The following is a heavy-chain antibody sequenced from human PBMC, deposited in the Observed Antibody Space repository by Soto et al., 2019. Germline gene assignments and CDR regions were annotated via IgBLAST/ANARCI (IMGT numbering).Heavy chain of an antibody. V-gene: IGHV1-69*13. Sequence: GASVKVSCKASGGTFSSYAISWVRQAPGQGLEWMGGIIPIFGTANYAQKFQGRVTITADESTSTAYMELSSLRSEDTVVYYCATYYYDSSGYYYGPSDYWGQGTLVTVSS. CDR1: GGTFSSYA. D-gene: IGHD3-22*01. CDR3: ATYYYDSSGYYYGPSDY. J-gene: IGHJ4*02. CDR2: IIPIFGTA.